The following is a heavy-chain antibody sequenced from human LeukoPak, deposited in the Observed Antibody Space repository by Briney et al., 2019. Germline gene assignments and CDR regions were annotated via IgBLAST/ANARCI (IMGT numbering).Heavy chain of an antibody. CDR3: AKDDDVSSRYSRFEN. V-gene: IGHV3-48*02. Sequence: GGSLRLSCAASGFTFSTYNMNWVRQAPGKGLEWVSHITSSSTNIYYADSVKGRFTISRDNAKNALSLQMNSLRDEDTAVYYCAKDDDVSSRYSRFENWGQGTLVTVSS. J-gene: IGHJ4*02. CDR2: ITSSSTNI. D-gene: IGHD3-22*01. CDR1: GFTFSTYN.